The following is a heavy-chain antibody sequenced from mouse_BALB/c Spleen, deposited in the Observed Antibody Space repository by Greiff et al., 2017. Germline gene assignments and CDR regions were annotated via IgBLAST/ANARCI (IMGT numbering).Heavy chain of an antibody. Sequence: VQLQESGAELVRPGVSVKISCKGSGYTFTDYAMHWVKQSHAKSLEWIGVISTYYGDASYNQKFKGKATMTVDKSSSTAYMELARLTSEDSAIYYCARGGNGFAYWGQGTLVTVSA. D-gene: IGHD2-1*01. CDR3: ARGGNGFAY. CDR2: ISTYYGDA. J-gene: IGHJ3*01. V-gene: IGHV1S137*01. CDR1: GYTFTDYA.